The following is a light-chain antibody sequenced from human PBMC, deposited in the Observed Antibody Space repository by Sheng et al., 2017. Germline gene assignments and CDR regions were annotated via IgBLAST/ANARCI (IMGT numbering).Light chain of an antibody. J-gene: IGKJ5*01. CDR2: GTS. CDR1: HNIKNN. CDR3: QHYGTSLAIT. Sequence: EIVLTQSPATVALSPGERATLSCRASHNIKNNLAWYQQKPGQAPRLLIYGTSNRASGIPDRFSGSGSATEFTLTINSLEPEDFAVYYCQHYGTSLAITFGEGTRLDSK. V-gene: IGKV3-11*01.